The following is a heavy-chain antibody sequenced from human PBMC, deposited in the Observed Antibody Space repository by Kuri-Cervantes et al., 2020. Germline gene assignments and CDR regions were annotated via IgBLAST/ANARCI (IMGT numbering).Heavy chain of an antibody. V-gene: IGHV4-34*01. CDR3: ARDRGSLLGLDY. J-gene: IGHJ4*02. CDR1: GGTFSGYY. D-gene: IGHD3-10*01. Sequence: GSLRLSCAVYGGTFSGYYWSWIRQPPGKGLEWIGEINHRGSINYNPSLKSRVTISVDKSKKKFSLKLSSVTAADTAIYYCARDRGSLLGLDYWGQGTLVTVSS. CDR2: INHRGSI.